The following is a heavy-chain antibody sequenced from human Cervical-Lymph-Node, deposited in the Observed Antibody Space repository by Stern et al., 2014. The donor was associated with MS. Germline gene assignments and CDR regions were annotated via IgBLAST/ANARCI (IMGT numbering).Heavy chain of an antibody. J-gene: IGHJ4*02. V-gene: IGHV3-23*04. CDR3: AKDPFGYYDSSGYLDY. D-gene: IGHD3-22*01. CDR1: GFTFSSYA. CDR2: ISGSGGST. Sequence: VQLVESGGGLVKPGGSLRLSCAASGFTFSSYAMSWVRQAPGKGLEWVSAISGSGGSTYYADSVKGRFTISRDNSKNTLYLQMNSLRAEDTAVYYCAKDPFGYYDSSGYLDYWGQGTLVTVSS.